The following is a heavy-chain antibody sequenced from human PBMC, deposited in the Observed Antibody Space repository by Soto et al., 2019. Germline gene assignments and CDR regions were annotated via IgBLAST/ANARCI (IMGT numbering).Heavy chain of an antibody. CDR1: GFTFSSYG. Sequence: QVQLVESGGGVVQPGRSLRLSCAASGFTFSSYGMHWVRQAPGKGLEWVAVIWYDGSNKYYADSVKGRFTISRDNSKNTLYLQRNSLRAEDTAVYYCARGGRDGMDVWGQGTTVTVSS. CDR2: IWYDGSNK. J-gene: IGHJ6*02. V-gene: IGHV3-33*01. CDR3: ARGGRDGMDV.